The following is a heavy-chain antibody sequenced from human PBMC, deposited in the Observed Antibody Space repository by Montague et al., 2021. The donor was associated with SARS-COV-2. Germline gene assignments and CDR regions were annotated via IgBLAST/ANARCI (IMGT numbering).Heavy chain of an antibody. J-gene: IGHJ5*02. CDR1: GGSVGSSHYY. D-gene: IGHD1-7*01. V-gene: IGHV4-39*01. CDR2: IYYSGST. CDR3: ARGLYNWNYEHWFDT. Sequence: SETLSLTCTVSGGSVGSSHYYWAWIRQPPGKGLEWIGTIYYSGSTYYNPSLRSRVTIDVDASTNQLSLKLHSVTAADTAVYFCARGLYNWNYEHWFDTWGQGTLVTVSS.